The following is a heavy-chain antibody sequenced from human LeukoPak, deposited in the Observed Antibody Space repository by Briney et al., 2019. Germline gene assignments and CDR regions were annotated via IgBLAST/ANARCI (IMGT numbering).Heavy chain of an antibody. CDR2: INHSGST. J-gene: IGHJ4*02. Sequence: PSETLSLTCAVYGGSFSGYYWSWIRQPPGKGLEWIGEINHSGSTNYNPSLKSRVTISVDTSKNQFSLKLSSVTAVDTAVYYCARGVFGELLSERAYFDYWGQGTLVTVSS. CDR1: GGSFSGYY. CDR3: ARGVFGELLSERAYFDY. D-gene: IGHD3-10*02. V-gene: IGHV4-34*01.